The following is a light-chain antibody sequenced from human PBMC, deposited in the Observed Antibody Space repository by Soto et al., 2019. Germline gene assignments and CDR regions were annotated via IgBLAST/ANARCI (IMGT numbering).Light chain of an antibody. CDR3: QQYGT. CDR1: QSISSW. V-gene: IGKV1-5*03. J-gene: IGKJ2*02. Sequence: DIQMTQSPSTLSASVGDRVTITCRASQSISSWLAWYQQKPGKAPKLRIYKASSLESGVTSRFSGSGSGTELTLTISSLQPDDFATYYCQQYGTFGQGTKLEIK. CDR2: KAS.